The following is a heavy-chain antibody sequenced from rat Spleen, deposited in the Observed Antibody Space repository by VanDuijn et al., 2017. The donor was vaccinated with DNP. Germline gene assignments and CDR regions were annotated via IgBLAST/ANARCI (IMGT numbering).Heavy chain of an antibody. CDR3: ARRGTTLFDY. J-gene: IGHJ2*01. D-gene: IGHD1-10*01. CDR1: GFTFSNYD. CDR2: ISTSGGST. Sequence: QLVESGGGLVQPGRSLKLSCAASGFTFSNYDMAWVRQAPTKGLEWVASISTSGGSTYYRDSVKGRFTVSRDNAKSTLYLQMDSLRSEDTATYYCARRGTTLFDYWGQGVMVTVSS. V-gene: IGHV5-25*01.